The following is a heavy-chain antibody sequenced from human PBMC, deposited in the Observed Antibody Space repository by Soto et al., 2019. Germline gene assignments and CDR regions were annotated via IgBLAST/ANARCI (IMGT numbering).Heavy chain of an antibody. CDR2: ISAYNGNT. D-gene: IGHD2-15*01. CDR1: GYTFTSYG. J-gene: IGHJ4*02. CDR3: ARDGFRYCSGGSCLGVDY. V-gene: IGHV1-18*01. Sequence: QVQLVQTGAEVKKPGASVKVSCKASGYTFTSYGISWVRQAPGQGLEWMGWISAYNGNTNYAQKLQGRVTMTTDTSTSTAYMELRSLRSDDTAVYYCARDGFRYCSGGSCLGVDYWGQGTLVTVSS.